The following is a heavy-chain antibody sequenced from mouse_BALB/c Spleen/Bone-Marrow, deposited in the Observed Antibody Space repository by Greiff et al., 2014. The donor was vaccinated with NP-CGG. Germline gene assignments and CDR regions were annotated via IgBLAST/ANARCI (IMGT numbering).Heavy chain of an antibody. J-gene: IGHJ4*01. D-gene: IGHD2-2*01. CDR1: GYTFTTYS. V-gene: IGHV1-4*01. CDR3: AKRDIYYGYDGNAMDY. Sequence: VQLLQSGAELARPGASVKLSCKASGYTFTTYSMHWVKQRPGQGLEWIGHINPSSGYTNYNQQFKDKATLTADKASSTAYMQLSSMTSEVSAVYFCAKRDIYYGYDGNAMDYWGQGTSVTVSS. CDR2: INPSSGYT.